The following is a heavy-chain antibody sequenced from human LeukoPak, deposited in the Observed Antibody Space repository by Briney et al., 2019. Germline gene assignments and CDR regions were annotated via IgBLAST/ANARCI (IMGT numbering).Heavy chain of an antibody. V-gene: IGHV3-15*01. CDR2: IKSKTDGGTT. D-gene: IGHD3-10*01. CDR3: TTDSLWTTDAFDI. J-gene: IGHJ3*02. CDR1: GFTFSSYS. Sequence: GGSLTLSCAASGFTFSSYSMSWVRQAPGKGLEWVGRIKSKTDGGTTDYAAPVKGRFTISRDDSKNTLYLQMNSLKTEDTAVYYCTTDSLWTTDAFDIWGQGTMVTVSS.